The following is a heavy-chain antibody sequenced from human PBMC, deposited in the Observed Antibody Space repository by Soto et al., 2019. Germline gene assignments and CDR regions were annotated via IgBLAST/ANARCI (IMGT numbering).Heavy chain of an antibody. J-gene: IGHJ4*02. CDR3: AGILWTHSGYESPHSDSSSWYGDY. Sequence: QVQLVQSGAEVKKPGASVKVSCKASGYTFTSYGISWVRQAPGQGLEWMGWISAYNGNPNYAQKLQGIVHMTTYTKKSTDYMEMRRLGSDDTAVYYCAGILWTHSGYESPHSDSSSWYGDYCGKGTLGTVSS. D-gene: IGHD6-13*01. CDR2: ISAYNGNP. V-gene: IGHV1-18*01. CDR1: GYTFTSYG.